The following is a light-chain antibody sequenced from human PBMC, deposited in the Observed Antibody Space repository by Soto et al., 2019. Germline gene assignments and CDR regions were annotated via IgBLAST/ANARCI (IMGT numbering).Light chain of an antibody. CDR3: QAWDSNRGV. CDR2: QDS. CDR1: KLGDKY. Sequence: SYELTQPPSVSVSPGQTASITCSGDKLGDKYACWYQQKPGQSPVLVIYQDSKRPSGIPERFSGSNSGNTATLTISGTQAMEEADYYCQAWDSNRGVFGTGTKLTVL. V-gene: IGLV3-1*01. J-gene: IGLJ1*01.